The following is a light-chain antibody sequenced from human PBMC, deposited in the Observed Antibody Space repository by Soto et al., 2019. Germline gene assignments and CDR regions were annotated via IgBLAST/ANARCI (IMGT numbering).Light chain of an antibody. J-gene: IGKJ1*01. Sequence: KVMTQSPATLSVSPWEGATLSCRASQSVRSNLAWYQQKPGQPPRLLIYDASTRATRIPSRFSGSGSGTEFTLTISNLQAEDFAVYYCQQYNGFWSFGRGTKVDIK. V-gene: IGKV3-15*01. CDR1: QSVRSN. CDR2: DAS. CDR3: QQYNGFWS.